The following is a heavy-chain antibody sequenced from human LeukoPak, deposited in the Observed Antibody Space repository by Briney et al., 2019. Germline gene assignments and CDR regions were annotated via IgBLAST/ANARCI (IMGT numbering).Heavy chain of an antibody. Sequence: GGSLRLSCAASGFTVSTNYMTWIRQAPGKGLEWVSVIYSDGRTYYADSVKGRFTISRDNSKNTLYLQMNNLRVEDTALYYCARDAMGSGSQNYWGQGTLVIVSS. CDR2: IYSDGRT. J-gene: IGHJ4*02. V-gene: IGHV3-53*01. CDR3: ARDAMGSGSQNY. CDR1: GFTVSTNY. D-gene: IGHD3-10*01.